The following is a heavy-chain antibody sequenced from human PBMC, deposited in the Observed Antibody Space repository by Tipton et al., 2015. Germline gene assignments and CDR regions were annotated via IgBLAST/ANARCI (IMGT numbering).Heavy chain of an antibody. J-gene: IGHJ4*02. Sequence: RSLRLSCAASGFTFDHYAVHWVRQAPGKGLEWVSGISWDSGNIGYADSVKGRFTISRDNAKNSLYLQMNILRAEDTALYYCAKDMEPMKWDLLPYFDYWGQGTLVTASS. CDR1: GFTFDHYA. CDR2: ISWDSGNI. V-gene: IGHV3-9*01. D-gene: IGHD1-26*01. CDR3: AKDMEPMKWDLLPYFDY.